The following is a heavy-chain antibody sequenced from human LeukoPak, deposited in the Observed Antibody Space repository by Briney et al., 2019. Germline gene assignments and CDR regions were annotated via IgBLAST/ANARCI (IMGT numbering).Heavy chain of an antibody. CDR1: GFSFNNYA. D-gene: IGHD4-23*01. J-gene: IGHJ4*02. CDR3: ARGGGYYFDY. Sequence: GGSLRLSCAASGFSFNNYAMSWVRQAPGKGLEWLSYISSSSSHTNYADSVKGRFTISRDNAKNSLYLQMNSLRAEDTAVYYCARGGGYYFDYWGQGTLVTVSS. CDR2: ISSSSSHT. V-gene: IGHV3-11*06.